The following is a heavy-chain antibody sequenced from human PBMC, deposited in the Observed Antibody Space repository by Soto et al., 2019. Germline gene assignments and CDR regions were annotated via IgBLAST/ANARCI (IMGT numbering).Heavy chain of an antibody. V-gene: IGHV3-30-3*01. D-gene: IGHD2-21*02. Sequence: QVQVVESGGGVVQPGRSLRLSCAASGFTFSTYAMHWVRQAPGKGLEGVAVISYDGTKTSYADSVKGRFTISRDNSKNTLSLLMNSLRPDDTAVYFCAREEVDYGGDSEYVQHWGQGTLVTVSS. CDR2: ISYDGTKT. CDR3: AREEVDYGGDSEYVQH. J-gene: IGHJ1*01. CDR1: GFTFSTYA.